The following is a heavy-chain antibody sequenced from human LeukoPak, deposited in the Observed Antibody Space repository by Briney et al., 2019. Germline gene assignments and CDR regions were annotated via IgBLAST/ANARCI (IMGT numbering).Heavy chain of an antibody. CDR3: ARDGGSRLAYCGGDCLDAFDI. J-gene: IGHJ3*02. CDR2: IYYSGST. D-gene: IGHD2-21*02. CDR1: GGSISSSSYY. Sequence: RSSETLSLTCTVSGGSISSSSYYWGWIRQPPGKGLEWIGSIYYSGSTYYNPSLKSRVTISVDTSKNQFSLKLSSVTAADTAVYYCARDGGSRLAYCGGDCLDAFDIWGQGTMVTVSS. V-gene: IGHV4-39*02.